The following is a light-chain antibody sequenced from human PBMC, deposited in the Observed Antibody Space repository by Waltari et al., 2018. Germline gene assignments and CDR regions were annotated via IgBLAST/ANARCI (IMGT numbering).Light chain of an antibody. CDR3: AAWDDSLNGHMV. V-gene: IGLV1-44*01. J-gene: IGLJ2*01. CDR1: SSNIGSHT. Sequence: QSVVTQPPSVSGTPGQRVTISCSGSSSNIGSHTVTWYQQLPETAPKLLIYSNDRRPSGVPDRFSGSKSGTSASLGISGLQSEDEADYYCAAWDDSLNGHMVFGGGTKVTVL. CDR2: SND.